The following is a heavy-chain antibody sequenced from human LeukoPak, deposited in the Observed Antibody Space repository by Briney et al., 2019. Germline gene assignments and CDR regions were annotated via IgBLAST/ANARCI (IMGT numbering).Heavy chain of an antibody. Sequence: TSETLSLTCTVSGGSISSYYWSWIRQPPGKGLEWIGNIYYNGSTNYNPSLKSRVTISVDTSKNQSSLKLSSVTAADTAVYYCARVVWDYGDFKFVYWGQGTLVTVSS. CDR2: IYYNGST. J-gene: IGHJ4*02. D-gene: IGHD4-17*01. V-gene: IGHV4-59*01. CDR3: ARVVWDYGDFKFVY. CDR1: GGSISSYY.